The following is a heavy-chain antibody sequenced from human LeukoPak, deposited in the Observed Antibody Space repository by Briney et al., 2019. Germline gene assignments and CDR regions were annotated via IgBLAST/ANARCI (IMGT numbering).Heavy chain of an antibody. CDR1: GFTFSSYS. D-gene: IGHD3-22*01. V-gene: IGHV3-48*04. J-gene: IGHJ4*02. CDR2: ISSSSSTI. Sequence: PGGSLRLSCAASGFTFSSYSMNWVRQAPGKGLEWVSYISSSSSTIYYADSVKGRFTISRDNAKNSLYLQMNSLRAEDTALYYCAKGIPYYYDSSGYYLFDYWGQGTLVTVSS. CDR3: AKGIPYYYDSSGYYLFDY.